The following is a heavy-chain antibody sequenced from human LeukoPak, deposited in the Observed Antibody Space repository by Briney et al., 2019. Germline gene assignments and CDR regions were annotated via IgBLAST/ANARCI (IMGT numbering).Heavy chain of an antibody. CDR1: GASIDSGDDY. D-gene: IGHD6-13*01. V-gene: IGHV4-30-4*01. J-gene: IGHJ4*02. CDR2: IYSAGGT. Sequence: SQTLSLTCTVSGASIDSGDDYWTWIRQPPGKGLEWIGYIYSAGGTHYNPSLKSRVSMSVDTSKNQFSLKLTSVTAADTAVYFCARDPIAAAEPIDYWGQGILVTVSS. CDR3: ARDPIAAAEPIDY.